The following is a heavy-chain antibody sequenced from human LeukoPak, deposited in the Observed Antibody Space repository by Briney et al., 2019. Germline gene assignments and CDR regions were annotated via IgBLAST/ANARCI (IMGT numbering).Heavy chain of an antibody. CDR2: IHYSGSS. J-gene: IGHJ5*01. Sequence: SETLSLTCTVSGDSTSNFYWNWIRQSPGKGLEWIGNIHYSGSSGYNPSLKSRGTISIDTSRRQFFLKLNSVTAADTAVYFCVLAPNSNWFDFWGPGTLVTVSS. V-gene: IGHV4-59*03. CDR3: VLAPNSNWFDF. D-gene: IGHD2-8*01. CDR1: GDSTSNFY.